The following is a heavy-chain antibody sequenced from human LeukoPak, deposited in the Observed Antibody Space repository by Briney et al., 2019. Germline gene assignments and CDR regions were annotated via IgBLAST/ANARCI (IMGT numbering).Heavy chain of an antibody. V-gene: IGHV4-59*01. CDR3: ARVVGVLLWFGELLSGFDP. CDR2: IYYSGST. D-gene: IGHD3-10*01. Sequence: ASGTLSLTCTVSGGSISSYYWSWIRQPPGKGLEWIGYIYYSGSTNYNPSLKSRVTISVDTSKNQFSLKLSSVTAADTAVYYCARVVGVLLWFGELLSGFDPWGQGTLVTVSS. CDR1: GGSISSYY. J-gene: IGHJ5*02.